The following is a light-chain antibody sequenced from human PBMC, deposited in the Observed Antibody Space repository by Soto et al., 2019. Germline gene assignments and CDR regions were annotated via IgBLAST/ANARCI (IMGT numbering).Light chain of an antibody. J-gene: IGKJ4*01. V-gene: IGKV3-11*01. CDR2: DTS. Sequence: EIVLTQSPGTLYLSPGERATLSCRASQSIDTYLAWYQQKPGQAPRLLIYDTSKRATGIPARFSGSGCGTDFTLTISSLQPEYVATYYGQRTYNAPPAFGGGTKVEI. CDR3: QRTYNAPPA. CDR1: QSIDTY.